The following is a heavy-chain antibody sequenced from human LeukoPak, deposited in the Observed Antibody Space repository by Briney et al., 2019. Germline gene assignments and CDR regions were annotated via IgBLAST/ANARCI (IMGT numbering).Heavy chain of an antibody. J-gene: IGHJ5*02. CDR1: GFTFSSYS. CDR2: ISSSSSTI. V-gene: IGHV3-48*01. Sequence: GGSLRLSCAASGFTFSSYSMNWVRQAPGKGLEWVSYISSSSSTIYYADSVKGRFTISRDNAKNSLYLQMNSLRAEDTAVYYCARESGWNDFWSGYYGWFDPWGQGTLVTVSS. CDR3: ARESGWNDFWSGYYGWFDP. D-gene: IGHD3-3*01.